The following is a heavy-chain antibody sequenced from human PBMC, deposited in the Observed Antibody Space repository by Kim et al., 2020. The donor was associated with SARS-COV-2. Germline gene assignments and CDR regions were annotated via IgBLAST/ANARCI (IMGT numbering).Heavy chain of an antibody. J-gene: IGHJ4*02. D-gene: IGHD3-16*01. V-gene: IGHV3-15*01. Sequence: AAPVKGRFTISRDDSKNTLYLQMNSLKTEDTDVYYCTTDCEGEHGHLFDYWGQGTLVTVSS. CDR3: TTDCEGEHGHLFDY.